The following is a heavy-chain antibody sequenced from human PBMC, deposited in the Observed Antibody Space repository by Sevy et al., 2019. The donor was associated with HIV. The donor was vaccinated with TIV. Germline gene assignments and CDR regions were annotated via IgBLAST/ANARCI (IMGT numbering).Heavy chain of an antibody. D-gene: IGHD3-10*01. CDR2: IRYDGSNK. J-gene: IGHJ4*02. Sequence: GGSLRLSCAASGFTFSSYGMHWVRQAPGKGLEWVAFIRYDGSNKYYADSVKGRFTISRDNSKNTLYLQMNSLRAEDTAVYYCAKDRLVYGSGSRIGGFHYWGQGTLVTVSS. CDR3: AKDRLVYGSGSRIGGFHY. CDR1: GFTFSSYG. V-gene: IGHV3-30*02.